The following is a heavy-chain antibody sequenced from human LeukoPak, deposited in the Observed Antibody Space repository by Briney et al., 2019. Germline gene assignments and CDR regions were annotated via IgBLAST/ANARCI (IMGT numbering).Heavy chain of an antibody. CDR1: GYTFTSYG. CDR2: ISAYNGNT. D-gene: IGHD2-2*01. V-gene: IGHV1-18*01. CDR3: ARGYCSSTSCPNFDP. J-gene: IGHJ5*02. Sequence: VASAKVSCKASGYTFTSYGISWVRQALGQGLEWMGWISAYNGNTNYAQKLQGRVTMTTDTSTSTAYMELRSLRSDDTAVYYCARGYCSSTSCPNFDPWGQGTLVTVSS.